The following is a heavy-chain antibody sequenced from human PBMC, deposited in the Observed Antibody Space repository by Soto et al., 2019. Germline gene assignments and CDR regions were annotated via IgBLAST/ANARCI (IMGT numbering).Heavy chain of an antibody. D-gene: IGHD6-13*01. CDR2: INPSGGST. CDR3: ARVGAAAAHTTFVY. V-gene: IGHV1-46*01. Sequence: VSVKVSCKASGYTFTSYYMHWVRQAPGQGLEWMGIINPSGGSTSYAQKFHCRVTMTRDTSTSTVYMELSSLRSEDTAVYYCARVGAAAAHTTFVYWGQGTLVTVSS. CDR1: GYTFTSYY. J-gene: IGHJ4*02.